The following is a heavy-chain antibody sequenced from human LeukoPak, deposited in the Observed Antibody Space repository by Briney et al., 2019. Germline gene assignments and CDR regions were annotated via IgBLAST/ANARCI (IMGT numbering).Heavy chain of an antibody. V-gene: IGHV4-39*07. CDR2: IYYSGST. Sequence: PSETLSLTCTVSGGSVSSSSYYWGWIRQPPGKGLEWIGSIYYSGSTYYNPSLKSRVSISVDTSKNQFSLKLNSLTAADTAVYYCARFEVRYYDILTGYYGGAVFDYWGQGTLVTVSS. CDR1: GGSVSSSSYY. CDR3: ARFEVRYYDILTGYYGGAVFDY. D-gene: IGHD3-9*01. J-gene: IGHJ4*02.